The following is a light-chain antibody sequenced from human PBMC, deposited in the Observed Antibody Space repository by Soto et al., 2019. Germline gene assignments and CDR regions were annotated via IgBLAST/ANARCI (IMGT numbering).Light chain of an antibody. Sequence: IQMTQSPSAMSASVGARVTITCRASQSINKWMAWYQLKPGKAPRLLIYEASRLESGVPSRISGSGSGTEFTLTISSLQPDDFATYYCQQYTNYPWTLGQGTKVDIK. CDR2: EAS. CDR1: QSINKW. CDR3: QQYTNYPWT. J-gene: IGKJ1*01. V-gene: IGKV1-5*03.